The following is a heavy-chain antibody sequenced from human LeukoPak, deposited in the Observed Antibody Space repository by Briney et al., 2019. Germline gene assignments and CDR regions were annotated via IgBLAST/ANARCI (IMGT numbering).Heavy chain of an antibody. CDR3: AKEGANGWYHEDY. Sequence: GASVKVSCKASGYTFTGYYIHWVRQAPGQGLEWMGWINTNTGNPTYAQGFTGRFVLSLDTSVTTAYLLISNLKAEDTAVYYCAKEGANGWYHEDYWGQGTLVTVSS. CDR2: INTNTGNP. CDR1: GYTFTGYY. V-gene: IGHV7-4-1*02. J-gene: IGHJ4*02. D-gene: IGHD6-19*01.